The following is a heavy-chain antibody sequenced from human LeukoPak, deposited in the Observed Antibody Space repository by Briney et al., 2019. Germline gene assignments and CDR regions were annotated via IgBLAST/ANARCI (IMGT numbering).Heavy chain of an antibody. CDR3: ARGKIGYYYGDYDGY. D-gene: IGHD4-17*01. CDR1: GFTFSTYS. CDR2: ITSSSSTI. Sequence: LSGGSLRLSCAASGFTFSTYSMNWVRQAPGKGLERVSYITSSSSTIYYADSVRGRFTISRDNAKNSLYLQMNSLRDEDTAVYYCARGKIGYYYGDYDGYWGQGTLVTVSS. V-gene: IGHV3-48*02. J-gene: IGHJ4*02.